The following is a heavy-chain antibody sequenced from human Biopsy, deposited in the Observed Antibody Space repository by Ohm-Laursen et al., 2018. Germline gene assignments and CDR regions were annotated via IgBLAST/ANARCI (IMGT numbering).Heavy chain of an antibody. CDR1: GFTFSTYA. CDR2: ITGSGGST. J-gene: IGHJ5*02. CDR3: AKGYGPDNWFDP. Sequence: SLRLSCAASGFTFSTYAITWVRQAPGEGLEWVSSITGSGGSTYYPDSVKGRFTISRDNSKNSLYLQMNSLRAEDTAVYYCAKGYGPDNWFDPWGQGTLVTVSS. V-gene: IGHV3-23*01. D-gene: IGHD3-16*01.